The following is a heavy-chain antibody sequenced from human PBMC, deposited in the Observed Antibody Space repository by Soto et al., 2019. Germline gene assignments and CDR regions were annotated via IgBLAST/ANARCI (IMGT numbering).Heavy chain of an antibody. Sequence: EVQLVESGGGLVQPGGSLRLSCAASGFTVTSNSMSWVRQAPGKGLEWVSTMYSGGSTYYADSVKGRFTISRDRSNNTLYLQMDSLRAEDTAVYYCARGPRVPYGMDAWGQGTSVTVSS. CDR1: GFTVTSNS. CDR3: ARGPRVPYGMDA. CDR2: MYSGGST. J-gene: IGHJ6*02. V-gene: IGHV3-66*01.